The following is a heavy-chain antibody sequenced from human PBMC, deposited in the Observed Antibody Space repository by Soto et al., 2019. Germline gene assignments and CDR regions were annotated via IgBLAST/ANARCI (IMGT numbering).Heavy chain of an antibody. CDR3: AKALTFTIFEDAMHV. J-gene: IGHJ6*02. D-gene: IGHD3-3*01. CDR1: GFIFDDYA. V-gene: IGHV3-9*01. Sequence: EVQLVESGGGLVQPDRSLRLSCAASGFIFDDYAMHWVRQSPGKGLEWVSGISRNSGSIAYADSVKGRFTISRDNAKNSLFLQMDSLRPEDTALYYCAKALTFTIFEDAMHVWGQGTTVTVSS. CDR2: ISRNSGSI.